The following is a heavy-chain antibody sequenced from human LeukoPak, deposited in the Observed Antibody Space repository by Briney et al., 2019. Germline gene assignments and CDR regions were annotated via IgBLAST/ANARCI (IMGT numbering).Heavy chain of an antibody. Sequence: PSETLSLTCTVSGYSISSGYYWDWIRQPPGKGLAWIGTLSHSGSSYYNPSLKSRATISVDTSKNQFSLNLSSVTAADTAVYYCARDDRAAAGLFDYWGQGTLVTVSS. CDR1: GYSISSGYY. V-gene: IGHV4-38-2*02. D-gene: IGHD6-13*01. J-gene: IGHJ4*02. CDR2: LSHSGSS. CDR3: ARDDRAAAGLFDY.